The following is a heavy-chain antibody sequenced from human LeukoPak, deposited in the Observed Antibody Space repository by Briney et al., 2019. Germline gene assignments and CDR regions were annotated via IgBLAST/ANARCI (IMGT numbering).Heavy chain of an antibody. V-gene: IGHV1-18*01. Sequence: ASVKVSCRASGYTFTSYGISWVRRAPGQGLEWMGWISAYNGNTNYAQKLQGRVTMTTDTSTSTAYMELRSLRSDDTAVYYCAREGPRILAFDYWGQGTLVTVSS. CDR3: AREGPRILAFDY. CDR2: ISAYNGNT. J-gene: IGHJ4*02. CDR1: GYTFTSYG. D-gene: IGHD2-21*01.